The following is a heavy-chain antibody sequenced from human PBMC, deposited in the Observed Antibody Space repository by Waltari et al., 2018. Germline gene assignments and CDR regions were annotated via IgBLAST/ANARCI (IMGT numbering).Heavy chain of an antibody. CDR3: ARVSRYCSGGSCSDFDY. Sequence: EVQLVESGGGLVQPGGSLRLSCAASGFTFSSYWMSWVRQAPGKGLEWVANIKQGGSEKYYVESVKGRFTISRDNAKNSLYLQMNSLRAEDTAVYYCARVSRYCSGGSCSDFDYWGQGTLVTVSS. CDR1: GFTFSSYW. D-gene: IGHD2-15*01. V-gene: IGHV3-7*01. J-gene: IGHJ4*02. CDR2: IKQGGSEK.